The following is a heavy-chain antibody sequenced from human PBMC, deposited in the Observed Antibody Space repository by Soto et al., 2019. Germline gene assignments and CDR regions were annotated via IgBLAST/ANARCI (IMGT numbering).Heavy chain of an antibody. CDR2: IDPSDSYT. CDR3: ASGSGSYLNWFDP. V-gene: IGHV5-10-1*01. J-gene: IGHJ5*02. Sequence: AGESLKISCKGSGYSFTSYWISWVRQMPGKGLEWMGRIDPSDSYTNYSPSFQGHVTISADKSISTAYLQWSSLKASDTAMYYCASGSGSYLNWFDPWGQGTLVTVSS. CDR1: GYSFTSYW. D-gene: IGHD1-26*01.